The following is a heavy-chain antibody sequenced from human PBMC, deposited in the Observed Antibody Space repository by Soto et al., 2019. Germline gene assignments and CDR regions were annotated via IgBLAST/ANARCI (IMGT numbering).Heavy chain of an antibody. J-gene: IGHJ5*02. CDR3: AREGDLGYCSSTSCIWFDP. CDR1: GGSISSYY. Sequence: SETLSLPCTVSGGSISSYYWSWIRQPPGKGLEWIGYIYYSGSTNYNPSLKSRVTISVDTSKNQFSLKLSSVTAADTAVYYCAREGDLGYCSSTSCIWFDPWGQGTLVTVSS. D-gene: IGHD2-2*01. V-gene: IGHV4-59*01. CDR2: IYYSGST.